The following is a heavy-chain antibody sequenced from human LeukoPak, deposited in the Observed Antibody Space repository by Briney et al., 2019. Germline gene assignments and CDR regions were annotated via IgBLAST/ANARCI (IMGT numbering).Heavy chain of an antibody. V-gene: IGHV1-24*01. CDR1: GYTLTELS. CDR3: ATDPSGYYDSSGRGDY. J-gene: IGHJ4*02. Sequence: GASVKVSCKVSGYTLTELSMHWVRQAPGKGLEWMGGFDPEDGETIYAQKFQGRVTMTEDTSTDTAYMELSSLRSEDTAVYYCATDPSGYYDSSGRGDYWGQGTLVTVSS. CDR2: FDPEDGET. D-gene: IGHD3-22*01.